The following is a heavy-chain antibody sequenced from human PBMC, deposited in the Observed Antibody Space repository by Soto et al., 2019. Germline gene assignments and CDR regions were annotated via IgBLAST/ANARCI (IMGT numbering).Heavy chain of an antibody. V-gene: IGHV4-31*03. Sequence: SETLSLTCTVSGGSISSSSYYWGWIRQHPGKGLEWIGYIYYSGSTYYNPSLKSRVTISVDTSKNQFSLKLSSVTAADTAVYYCARGRGGMDVWGQGTTVTVSS. J-gene: IGHJ6*02. CDR2: IYYSGST. CDR1: GGSISSSSYY. CDR3: ARGRGGMDV.